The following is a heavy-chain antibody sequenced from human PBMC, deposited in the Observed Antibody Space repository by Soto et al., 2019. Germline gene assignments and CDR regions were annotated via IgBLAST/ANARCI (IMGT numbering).Heavy chain of an antibody. CDR2: VYYSGST. V-gene: IGHV4-61*01. J-gene: IGHJ4*02. D-gene: IGHD6-19*01. CDR3: ARSGAGSGWL. Sequence: QVQLQESGPGLVKPSETLSLTCTGSGGSVSSGRYYWSWSRQPPGKGLEWIGYVYYSGSTNYKSSLKSRVTISLDTSKNQFSLKLTSVTAADTAVYYCARSGAGSGWLGGQGTLVTVSS. CDR1: GGSVSSGRYY.